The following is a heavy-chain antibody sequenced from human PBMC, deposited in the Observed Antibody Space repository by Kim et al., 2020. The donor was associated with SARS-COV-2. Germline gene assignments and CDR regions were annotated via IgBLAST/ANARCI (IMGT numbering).Heavy chain of an antibody. V-gene: IGHV4-39*07. J-gene: IGHJ4*02. Sequence: SETLSLTCTVSGGSISRSSYYWGWIRQPPGKGLEWIGSIYYSGSTYYNPSLKSRVTISVDTSKNQFSLKLSSVTAADTAVYYRARFRGIAAAGTVDYWGQGTLVTVSS. CDR1: GGSISRSSYY. D-gene: IGHD6-13*01. CDR3: ARFRGIAAAGTVDY. CDR2: IYYSGST.